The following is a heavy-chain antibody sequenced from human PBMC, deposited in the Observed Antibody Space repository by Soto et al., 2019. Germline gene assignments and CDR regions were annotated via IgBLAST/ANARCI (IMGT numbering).Heavy chain of an antibody. CDR3: ATIAGGSGSADAFDI. CDR2: INPSGGST. J-gene: IGHJ3*02. CDR1: GYTFTSYY. D-gene: IGHD3-10*01. Sequence: QVQLVQSGAEVKKPGASVKVSCKASGYTFTSYYMHWVRQAPGQGLEWMGIINPSGGSTSYAQKFQGRVTMTRDTSTSTVYMELSSLRSEDTAVYYCATIAGGSGSADAFDIWGQGTMVTVSS. V-gene: IGHV1-46*01.